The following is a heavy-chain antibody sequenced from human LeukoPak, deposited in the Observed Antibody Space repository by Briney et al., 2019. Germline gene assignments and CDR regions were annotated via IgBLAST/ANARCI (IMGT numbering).Heavy chain of an antibody. D-gene: IGHD1-1*01. CDR2: IYYTGYT. Sequence: PSETLSLTCTVFGDSITNSYWTWIRLPPGKGLEWIAYIYYTGYTNYNPSLKSRVSISVDTSKNQLSLKLISVTAADTAVYYCARVPIGSVDYWGPGAQVTVSS. CDR1: GDSITNSY. V-gene: IGHV4-59*01. J-gene: IGHJ4*02. CDR3: ARVPIGSVDY.